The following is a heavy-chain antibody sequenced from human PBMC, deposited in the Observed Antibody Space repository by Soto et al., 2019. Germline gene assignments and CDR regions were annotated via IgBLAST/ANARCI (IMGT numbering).Heavy chain of an antibody. CDR1: GFTFNDYA. D-gene: IGHD2-2*01. Sequence: EVQLVESGGGLVQPGRSLRLSCAASGFTFNDYAMHWDRQAPGKGLEWVSGISWNSGSIGYADSVKGRFTISRDNAKNSLYLQMNSLRAEDTALYYCAKVPAAITTSASYFDYWGQGTLVTVSS. V-gene: IGHV3-9*01. CDR3: AKVPAAITTSASYFDY. CDR2: ISWNSGSI. J-gene: IGHJ4*02.